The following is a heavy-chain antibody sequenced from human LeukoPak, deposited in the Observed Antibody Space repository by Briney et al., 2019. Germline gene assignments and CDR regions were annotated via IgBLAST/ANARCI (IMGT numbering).Heavy chain of an antibody. CDR3: AVSSSSSVAVDY. Sequence: SETLSLTCTVSGGSISSYYWSWIRQPPGEGLEWIGYIYYSGSTNYNPSLKSRVTISVDTSKNQFSLKLSSVTAADTAVYYCAVSSSSSVAVDYWGQGTLVTVSS. CDR2: IYYSGST. D-gene: IGHD6-6*01. V-gene: IGHV4-59*01. CDR1: GGSISSYY. J-gene: IGHJ4*02.